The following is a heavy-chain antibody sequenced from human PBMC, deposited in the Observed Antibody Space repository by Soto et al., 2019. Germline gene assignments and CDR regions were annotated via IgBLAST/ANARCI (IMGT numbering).Heavy chain of an antibody. V-gene: IGHV4-34*01. CDR3: ARGRSRRVVVPAASYYYYYMDV. J-gene: IGHJ6*03. CDR1: GGYFSGYY. D-gene: IGHD2-2*01. CDR2: INHSGST. Sequence: PSETLSLTCAVYGGYFSGYYWSWIRQPPGKGLEWIGEINHSGSTNYNPSLKSRVTISVDTSKNQFSLKLSSVTAADTAVYYCARGRSRRVVVPAASYYYYYMDVWVKGTTVTVSS.